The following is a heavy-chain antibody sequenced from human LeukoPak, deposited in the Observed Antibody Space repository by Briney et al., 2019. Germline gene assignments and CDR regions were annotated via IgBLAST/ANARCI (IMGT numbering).Heavy chain of an antibody. CDR1: GGSINNYH. Sequence: SETLSLTCTVSGGSINNYHWSWIRQPPGKGLEWVGYIYYTGSTEYTPSLKSRVTMSPDTSKNQYSLKLSSVTAADTAVYYCARHTASNSVAFDIWGQGTLVTVSS. CDR3: ARHTASNSVAFDI. CDR2: IYYTGST. V-gene: IGHV4-59*08. D-gene: IGHD2-21*01. J-gene: IGHJ3*02.